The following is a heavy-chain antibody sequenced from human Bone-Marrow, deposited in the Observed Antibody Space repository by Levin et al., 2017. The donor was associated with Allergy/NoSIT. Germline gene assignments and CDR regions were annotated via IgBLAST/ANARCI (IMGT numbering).Heavy chain of an antibody. V-gene: IGHV3-23*01. CDR3: SQSGSFGFHY. J-gene: IGHJ4*02. CDR1: GFTFSSFA. D-gene: IGHD1-26*01. Sequence: SCAVSGFTFSSFAMSWVRQAPGKGLEWVSRVSGAGESAHYADSVKGRFTISRDNSKNTLYLQMSSLRADDTAVYYCSQSGSFGFHYWGQGILVTVSS. CDR2: VSGAGESA.